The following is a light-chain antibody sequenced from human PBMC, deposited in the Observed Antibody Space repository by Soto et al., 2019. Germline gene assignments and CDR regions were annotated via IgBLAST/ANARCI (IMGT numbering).Light chain of an antibody. Sequence: EIVMTQSPATLSVSPGERVTLSCRASQSVSSRLAWYQQKPGQSPRLLIYGASTRATGIPARFSGSGSGTEFTLTISSLQSEDFAVYYCQQSTAFGQGTKVDIK. CDR3: QQSTA. J-gene: IGKJ1*01. V-gene: IGKV3-15*01. CDR1: QSVSSR. CDR2: GAS.